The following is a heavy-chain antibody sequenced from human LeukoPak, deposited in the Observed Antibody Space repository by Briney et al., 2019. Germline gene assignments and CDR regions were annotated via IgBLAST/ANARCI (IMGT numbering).Heavy chain of an antibody. CDR2: ISYDGSNK. J-gene: IGHJ3*02. Sequence: GRSLRLSCAASGFTFSSYGMHWVRQAPGKGLEWVAVISYDGSNKYYADSVKGRFTISRDNAKNSLYLQMNSLRAEDTAVYYCARDQDVVILLGIIAYDAFDIWGQGTLVTVSS. CDR1: GFTFSSYG. CDR3: ARDQDVVILLGIIAYDAFDI. V-gene: IGHV3-30*03. D-gene: IGHD2/OR15-2a*01.